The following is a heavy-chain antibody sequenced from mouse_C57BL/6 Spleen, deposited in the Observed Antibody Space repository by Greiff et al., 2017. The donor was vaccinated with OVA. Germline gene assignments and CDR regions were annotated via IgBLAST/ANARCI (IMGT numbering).Heavy chain of an antibody. V-gene: IGHV1-61*01. CDR3: ARSPQLGQEAWFAY. Sequence: QVHVKQPGAELVRPGSSVKLSCKASGYTFTSYWMDWVKQRPGQGLEWIGNIYPSDSETHYNQKFKDKATLTVDKSSSTAYMQLSSLTSEDSAVYYCARSPQLGQEAWFAYWGQGTLVTVSA. J-gene: IGHJ3*01. D-gene: IGHD4-1*02. CDR2: IYPSDSET. CDR1: GYTFTSYW.